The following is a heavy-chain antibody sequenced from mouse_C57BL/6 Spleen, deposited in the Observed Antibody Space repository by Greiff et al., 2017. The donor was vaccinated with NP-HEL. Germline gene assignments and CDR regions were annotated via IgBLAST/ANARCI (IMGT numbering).Heavy chain of an antibody. CDR2: IYPGSGST. V-gene: IGHV1-55*01. CDR1: GYTFTSYW. Sequence: VQLQQPGAELVRPGSSVKLSCKASGYTFTSYWLHWVKQRPGQGLEWIGDIYPGSGSTNYNEKFKSKATLTVDTSSSTAYMQLSSLTSEDSAVYYCARQITTVVDTDAMDDWGQGTSGTGST. CDR3: ARQITTVVDTDAMDD. D-gene: IGHD1-1*01. J-gene: IGHJ4*01.